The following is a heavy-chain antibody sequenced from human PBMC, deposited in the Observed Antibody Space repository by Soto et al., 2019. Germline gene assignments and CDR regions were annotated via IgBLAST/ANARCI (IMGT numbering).Heavy chain of an antibody. CDR3: AKSPYSSSEYFDY. CDR2: ITGGGDTT. Sequence: LRLSCVTSGFTFSSYAMSWVRQAPGKGLESVSTITGGGDTTSYADSVKGRFTISRDPSKKTLYLQMNSLRAEDTAVYYCAKSPYSSSEYFDYLGQGTLVTVSS. J-gene: IGHJ4*02. V-gene: IGHV3-23*01. D-gene: IGHD6-13*01. CDR1: GFTFSSYA.